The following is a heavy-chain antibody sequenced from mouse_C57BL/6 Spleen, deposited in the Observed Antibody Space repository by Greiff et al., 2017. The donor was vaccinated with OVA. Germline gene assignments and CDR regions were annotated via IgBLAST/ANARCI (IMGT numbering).Heavy chain of an antibody. CDR3: ARLSLYDRGFDY. CDR2: IDPSDSYT. Sequence: QVQLQQSGAELVMPGASVKLSCKASGYTFTSYWMHWVKQRPGQGLEWIGEIDPSDSYTNYNQKFKGKSTLTVDKSSSTAYMQLSSLTSEDSAVYYCARLSLYDRGFDYWGQGTTLTVSS. J-gene: IGHJ2*01. CDR1: GYTFTSYW. V-gene: IGHV1-69*01. D-gene: IGHD6-1*01.